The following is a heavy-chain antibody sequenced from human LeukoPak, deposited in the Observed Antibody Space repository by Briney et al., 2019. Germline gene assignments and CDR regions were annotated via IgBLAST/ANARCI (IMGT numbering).Heavy chain of an antibody. Sequence: GGTLRLSCAASGFTFSSYGMSWVRQAPGKGLEWVANIKQDGSEKYYVDSVKGRFTISRDNAKNSLYLQMNSLRAEDTAVYYCAREEVATIMDYWGQGTLVTVSS. CDR2: IKQDGSEK. CDR3: AREEVATIMDY. CDR1: GFTFSSYG. J-gene: IGHJ4*02. D-gene: IGHD5-12*01. V-gene: IGHV3-7*01.